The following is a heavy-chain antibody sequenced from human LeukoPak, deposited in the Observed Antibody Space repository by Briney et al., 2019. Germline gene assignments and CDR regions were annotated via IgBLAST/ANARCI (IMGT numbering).Heavy chain of an antibody. V-gene: IGHV3-23*01. CDR1: GFTFRRYG. Sequence: GALRLSCAASGFTFRRYGLSWVRPAPGKGLEWVSAISSSGGSTYYADSVKGRFTISRDNSKDTLYLQMNSLRAEDTAVYYCATRNVPFDNWNNVPYFDYWGQGTLVTVSS. CDR3: ATRNVPFDNWNNVPYFDY. CDR2: ISSSGGST. D-gene: IGHD1/OR15-1a*01. J-gene: IGHJ4*02.